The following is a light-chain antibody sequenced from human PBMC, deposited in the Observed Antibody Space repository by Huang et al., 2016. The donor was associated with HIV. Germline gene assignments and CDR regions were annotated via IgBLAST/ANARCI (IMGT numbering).Light chain of an antibody. V-gene: IGKV1-33*01. Sequence: DIQMTQSPSSVSASVGDRVIITCQASQDISKYLNWYQQKPGKAPKLLIYDASSLEAVVPSRFSGSGSGTDFTFIIGSLQPEDIATYYCHQHDNLPLTFGGGTKLEIQ. CDR1: QDISKY. CDR3: HQHDNLPLT. J-gene: IGKJ4*01. CDR2: DAS.